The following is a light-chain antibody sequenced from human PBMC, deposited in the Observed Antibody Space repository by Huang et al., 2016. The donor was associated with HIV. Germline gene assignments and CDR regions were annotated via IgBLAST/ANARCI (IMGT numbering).Light chain of an antibody. Sequence: EIVLTQSPATLSVFLGDTVSLSCRASQNINNYLGWYQQKPGQAPRLLIYDASIRPAGVSDRFSGSGSGTDFTLTINSLESGDFALYYCQQRGSRVTFGGGT. CDR3: QQRGSRVT. CDR1: QNINNY. CDR2: DAS. J-gene: IGKJ4*01. V-gene: IGKV3-11*01.